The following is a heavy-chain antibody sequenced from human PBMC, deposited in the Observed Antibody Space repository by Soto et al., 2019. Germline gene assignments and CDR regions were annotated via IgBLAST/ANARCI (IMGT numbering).Heavy chain of an antibody. CDR1: GFSLSSEW. Sequence: EVQLVESGGGLVQPGGSLRLSCAASGFSLSSEWMHWVRQAPGKGLLWVSRINSDGSSIIYADSVRGRFTTSRDIAKNTLYLQMNSLRDEDTAVYYCASASGGYVFDSWGQGTLVTVSS. V-gene: IGHV3-74*01. CDR3: ASASGGYVFDS. CDR2: INSDGSSI. D-gene: IGHD3-16*01. J-gene: IGHJ4*02.